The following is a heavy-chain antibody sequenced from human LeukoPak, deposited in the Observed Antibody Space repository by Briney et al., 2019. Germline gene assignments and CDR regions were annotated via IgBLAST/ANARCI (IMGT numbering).Heavy chain of an antibody. CDR3: ARQHDSYYYYYIDV. CDR1: GGSISSGSYY. CDR2: LYHSDSA. Sequence: SETLSLTCTVSGGSISSGSYYWVWIRQPPGRGLEWIGSLYHSDSAYYNTSLRSRVSMSVDTSKNQFSLTLSFVTAADTAVYYCARQHDSYYYYYIDVWGSGTTVTVSS. V-gene: IGHV4-39*01. J-gene: IGHJ6*03.